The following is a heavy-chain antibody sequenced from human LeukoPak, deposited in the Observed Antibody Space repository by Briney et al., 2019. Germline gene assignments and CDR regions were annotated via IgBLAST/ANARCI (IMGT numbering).Heavy chain of an antibody. Sequence: SETLSLTCAVYGGSFSGYYWSWIRQPPGKGLEWIGEINHSGSTNYNPSLKSRVTISVDTSKNQFSLKLSSVTAADTAVYYCARGLVFDSSGYYFDYWGQGTPVTVSS. J-gene: IGHJ4*02. D-gene: IGHD3-22*01. CDR3: ARGLVFDSSGYYFDY. CDR1: GGSFSGYY. V-gene: IGHV4-34*01. CDR2: INHSGST.